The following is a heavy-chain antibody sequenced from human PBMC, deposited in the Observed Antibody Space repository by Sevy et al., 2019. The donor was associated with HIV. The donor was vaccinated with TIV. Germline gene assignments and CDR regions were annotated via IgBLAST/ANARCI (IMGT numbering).Heavy chain of an antibody. J-gene: IGHJ4*02. CDR1: GGSITSLY. V-gene: IGHV4-59*08. CDR3: AGENAWGRGYS. D-gene: IGHD1-26*01. Sequence: SEKLSLTCTVSGGSITSLYWNWIRQPPGKGLEWIANIYYNGHINYNPSLKSRVTLSLDTSKNQFSLRLSSVTAADTAMYYCAGENAWGRGYSWGQGTLVTVSS. CDR2: IYYNGHI.